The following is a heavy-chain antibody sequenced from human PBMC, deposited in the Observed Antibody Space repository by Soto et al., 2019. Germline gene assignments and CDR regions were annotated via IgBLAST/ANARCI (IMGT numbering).Heavy chain of an antibody. CDR3: ARRPYGDYGNYFDY. Sequence: SVKVSCKASGGTFSSYAISWVRQAPGQGLEWMGGIIPIFGTANYAQKFQGRVTITADESTSTAYMELSSLRSEDTAVYYCARRPYGDYGNYFDYWGQGTLVTVSS. J-gene: IGHJ4*02. V-gene: IGHV1-69*13. CDR2: IIPIFGTA. D-gene: IGHD4-17*01. CDR1: GGTFSSYA.